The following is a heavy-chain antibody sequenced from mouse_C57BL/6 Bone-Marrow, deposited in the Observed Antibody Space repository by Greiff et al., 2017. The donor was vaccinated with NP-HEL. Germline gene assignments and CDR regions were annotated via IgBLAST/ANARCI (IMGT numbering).Heavy chain of an antibody. V-gene: IGHV5-16*01. J-gene: IGHJ4*01. CDR2: INYDGSST. Sequence: EVNVVESEGGLVQPGSSMKLSCTASGFTFSDYYMAWVRQVPEKGLEWVANINYDGSSTYYLDSLKSRFIISRDNAKNILYLQMSSLKSEDTATYYCARGWAMDYWGQGTSVTVSS. CDR1: GFTFSDYY. D-gene: IGHD2-3*01. CDR3: ARGWAMDY.